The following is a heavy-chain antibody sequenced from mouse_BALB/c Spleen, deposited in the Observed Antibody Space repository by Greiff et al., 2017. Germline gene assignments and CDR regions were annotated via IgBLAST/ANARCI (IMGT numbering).Heavy chain of an antibody. Sequence: EVKLMESGPELVKPGASVKVSCKASGYAFTSYNMYWVKQSHGKSLEWIGYIDPYNGGTSYNQKFKGKATLTVDKSSSTAYMHLNSLTSEDSAVYYCARWELGRGFAYWGQGTLVTVSA. D-gene: IGHD4-1*01. CDR3: ARWELGRGFAY. V-gene: IGHV1S135*01. CDR1: GYAFTSYN. J-gene: IGHJ3*01. CDR2: IDPYNGGT.